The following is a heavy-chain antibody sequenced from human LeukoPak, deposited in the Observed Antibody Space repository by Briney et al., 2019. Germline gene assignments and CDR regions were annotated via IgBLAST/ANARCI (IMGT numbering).Heavy chain of an antibody. V-gene: IGHV4-34*01. Sequence: PSETLSLTCDVSGGSFNDYYWSWIRQPPGKGLEWIGEIRHSGSTNYNPSLKSRVTMSVDTSKSQFSLKLSSVTAADTAVYYCARRGSWSYYYAMDVWGQGTTVAVSS. J-gene: IGHJ6*02. D-gene: IGHD6-13*01. CDR1: GGSFNDYY. CDR3: ARRGSWSYYYAMDV. CDR2: IRHSGST.